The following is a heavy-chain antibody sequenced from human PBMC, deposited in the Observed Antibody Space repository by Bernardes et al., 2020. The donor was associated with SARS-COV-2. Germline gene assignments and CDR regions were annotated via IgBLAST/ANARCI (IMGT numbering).Heavy chain of an antibody. Sequence: GGSLRLSCAASGFTFEDYAMYWVRQAPGKGLEWVSGISWNSGSIDYADSVKGRFTISRDNAKKYLYLQMNSLRAEDTALYYCAKETFQAGAYSRTSDYWGQGTLVTVSS. J-gene: IGHJ4*02. CDR3: AKETFQAGAYSRTSDY. D-gene: IGHD1-26*01. CDR2: ISWNSGSI. V-gene: IGHV3-9*01. CDR1: GFTFEDYA.